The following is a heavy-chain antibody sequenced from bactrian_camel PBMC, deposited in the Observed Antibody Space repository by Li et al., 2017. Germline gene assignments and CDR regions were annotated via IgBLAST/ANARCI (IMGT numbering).Heavy chain of an antibody. J-gene: IGHJ4*01. CDR2: HNTGGNT. CDR1: GFTFSTTV. Sequence: VQLVESGGGWVQPGFTFSTTVMNWVRQAPGKGLEWVSRHNTGGNTDYSESVNGRFTISRDNAKNTVYLQLNSLKTDDMAMYYCTSGYYSGYNVIDWGQGTQVTVS. CDR3: TSGYYSGYNVID. D-gene: IGHD4*01. V-gene: IGHV3S25*01.